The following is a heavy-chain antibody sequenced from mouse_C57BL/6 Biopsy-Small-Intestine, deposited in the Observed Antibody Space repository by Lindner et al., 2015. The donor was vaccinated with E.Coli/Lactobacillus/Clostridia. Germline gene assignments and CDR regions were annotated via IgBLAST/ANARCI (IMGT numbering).Heavy chain of an antibody. CDR1: GCAFSNYW. CDR3: VRGERGDFDY. V-gene: IGHV1-80*01. Sequence: VQLQESGAELVKSGASVTISCKASGCAFSNYWMNWVKQRPGKGLEWIGQIYPGDGDTNYNGKFKGKATLTADKSSSTAYMQLSSLTSEDSAVYFCVRGERGDFDYWGQGTILTVSS. CDR2: IYPGDGDT. J-gene: IGHJ2*01.